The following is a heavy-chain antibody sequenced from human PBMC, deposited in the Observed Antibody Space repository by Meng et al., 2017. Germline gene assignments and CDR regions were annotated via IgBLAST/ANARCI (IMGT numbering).Heavy chain of an antibody. CDR2: IRSKANSSAT. CDR3: TTVTGDY. D-gene: IGHD4-17*01. Sequence: VQWGGSGGGLVRPGGSLKLSCSAFGFTFSRCAMHWVRQASGKGREWVGRIRSKANSSATAYAASVKGRFTISRDDSKNTAYLQMNSLKTEETAVYYCTTVTGDYWGQGTLVTVSS. J-gene: IGHJ4*02. CDR1: GFTFSRCA. V-gene: IGHV3-73*02.